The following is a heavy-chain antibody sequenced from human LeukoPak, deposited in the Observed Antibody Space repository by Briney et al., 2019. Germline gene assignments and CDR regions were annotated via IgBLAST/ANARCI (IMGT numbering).Heavy chain of an antibody. J-gene: IGHJ6*02. CDR3: ARGHFDIVATHYYYYYGMDV. CDR2: INHSGST. Sequence: PSETLSLTCAVYGGSFSGYYWSWIRQPPGKGLEWIGEINHSGSTNYNPSLKSRVTISVDTSKNQFSLKLSSVTAADTAVYYCARGHFDIVATHYYYYYGMDVWGQGTTVTVSS. CDR1: GGSFSGYY. D-gene: IGHD5-12*01. V-gene: IGHV4-34*01.